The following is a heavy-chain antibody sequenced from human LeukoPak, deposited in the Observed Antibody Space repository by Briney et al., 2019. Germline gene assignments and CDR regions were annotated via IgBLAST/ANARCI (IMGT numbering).Heavy chain of an antibody. CDR3: AREPVVTPELRGWFDP. V-gene: IGHV4-38-2*02. CDR1: GYSISSGYY. J-gene: IGHJ5*02. CDR2: IYHSGST. D-gene: IGHD4-23*01. Sequence: PSETLSLTCTVSGYSISSGYYWGWIRQPPGKGLEWIGSIYHSGSTYYNPSLKSRVTISVDTSKNQFSLKLSSVTAADTAVYYCAREPVVTPELRGWFDPWGQGTLVTVSS.